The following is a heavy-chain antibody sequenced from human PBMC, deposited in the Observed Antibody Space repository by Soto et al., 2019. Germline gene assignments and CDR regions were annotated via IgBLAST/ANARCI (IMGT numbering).Heavy chain of an antibody. V-gene: IGHV1-69*06. CDR2: IIPVFDTP. CDR3: ARGGALSTSWYWGDGLDS. Sequence: SVKVSCKSSGNSFSSHAITWVRQAPGQGLEWMGGIIPVFDTPTYARRFQDRVTITADKSTNTSYIELRSLRSEDTAVYYCARGGALSTSWYWGDGLDSWGQGTQVTVSS. D-gene: IGHD6-13*01. J-gene: IGHJ4*02. CDR1: GNSFSSHA.